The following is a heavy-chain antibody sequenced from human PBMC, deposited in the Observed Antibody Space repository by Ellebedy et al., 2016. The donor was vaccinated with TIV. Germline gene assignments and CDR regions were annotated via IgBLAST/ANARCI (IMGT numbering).Heavy chain of an antibody. V-gene: IGHV4-39*01. J-gene: IGHJ1*01. CDR1: GGSITSTDYY. CDR2: LSYSGRT. Sequence: MPSETLSLTCAVSGGSITSTDYYWGWIRQTPAMGLKWIGSLSYSGRTYYNPSLKSRLTISVDTSTNQFSLKLSSVTAADTAVYYCARGFIAAYDFWSGAKTKYFQHWGQGTLVTVSS. CDR3: ARGFIAAYDFWSGAKTKYFQH. D-gene: IGHD3-3*01.